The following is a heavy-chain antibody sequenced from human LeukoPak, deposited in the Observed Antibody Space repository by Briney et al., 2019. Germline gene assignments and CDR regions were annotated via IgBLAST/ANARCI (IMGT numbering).Heavy chain of an antibody. CDR2: IIPIFGTA. D-gene: IGHD4/OR15-4a*01. Sequence: GASVKVSCKASGGTFSSYAISWVRQAPGQGLEWMGGIIPIFGTANYAQKFQGRVTITADESTSTAYMELRSLRSDDTAVYYCARVGLYGGLYFDYWGQGTLVTVSS. V-gene: IGHV1-69*13. J-gene: IGHJ4*02. CDR3: ARVGLYGGLYFDY. CDR1: GGTFSSYA.